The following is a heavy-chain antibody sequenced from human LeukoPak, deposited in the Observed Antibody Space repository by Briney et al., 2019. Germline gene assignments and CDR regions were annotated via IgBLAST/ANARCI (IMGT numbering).Heavy chain of an antibody. CDR3: AMYSTGRGGHGY. CDR2: ILYTGTA. D-gene: IGHD2-8*02. Sequence: PSETLSLTCTVSGDSIGVHHWSWIRQPPGKGLEWIGYILYTGTAKYDPSLKSRVTISIDTSRNQFSLKLNSVTAADTAVYYCAMYSTGRGGHGYWGQGALITVSA. J-gene: IGHJ4*02. CDR1: GDSIGVHH. V-gene: IGHV4-59*11.